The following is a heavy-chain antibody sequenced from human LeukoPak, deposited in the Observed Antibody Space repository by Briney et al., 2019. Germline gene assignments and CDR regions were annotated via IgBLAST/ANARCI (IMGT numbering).Heavy chain of an antibody. V-gene: IGHV3-21*01. CDR1: GFSLSNYP. CDR3: ARVSSSYGDYVFDY. D-gene: IGHD4-17*01. Sequence: GGSLRLSCAASGFSLSNYPMNWVRQAPGKGLEWVSSISSSYTYIYYADSVKGRFTISRDNAKNSLYLQMNSLRAEDTAVYYCARVSSSYGDYVFDYWGQGTLVTVSS. CDR2: ISSSYTYI. J-gene: IGHJ4*02.